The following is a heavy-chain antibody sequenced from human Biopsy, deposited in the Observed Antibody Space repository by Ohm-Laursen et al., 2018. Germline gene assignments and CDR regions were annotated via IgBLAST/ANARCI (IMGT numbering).Heavy chain of an antibody. V-gene: IGHV1-69*06. J-gene: IGHJ1*01. CDR1: GGTFSNYG. CDR3: ATKLTGYFHH. CDR2: NIPILGTG. Sequence: GSSVKVSCKAPGGTFSNYGVNWVRQAPVQGLEWLGGNIPILGTGNYAQKFQDRVTVAADTSTSTATMELRSLRSDDTAVYYCATKLTGYFHHWGQGTLVIVSS. D-gene: IGHD3-9*01.